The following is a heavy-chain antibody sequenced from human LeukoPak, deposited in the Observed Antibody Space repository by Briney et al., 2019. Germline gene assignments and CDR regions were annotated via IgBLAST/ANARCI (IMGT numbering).Heavy chain of an antibody. D-gene: IGHD4-17*01. J-gene: IGHJ6*02. V-gene: IGHV1-18*01. CDR2: ISAYNGNT. CDR3: ARALFDYGDKGPFYYHGMDV. CDR1: GYTFTSYG. Sequence: ASVKVSCKASGYTFTSYGISWVRQAPGQGLEWMGWISAYNGNTNYAQKLQGRVTMTTDTSTSTAYMELRSLRSDDTAVYYCARALFDYGDKGPFYYHGMDVWGQGTTVTVSS.